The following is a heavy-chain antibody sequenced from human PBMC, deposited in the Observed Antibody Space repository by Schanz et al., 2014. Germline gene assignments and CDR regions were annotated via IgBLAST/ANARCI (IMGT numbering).Heavy chain of an antibody. Sequence: QVQLVQSGGEVKKPGASVKVSCKASGYTFRHYGISWLRQAPGQGLEWMGWINPTTGNPGYAQGFTGRFVFSFDTSVSTAYLQISGLKAEDTAVYYCARARYGLDVWGQGTTVTVSS. J-gene: IGHJ6*02. CDR2: INPTTGNP. V-gene: IGHV7-4-1*02. CDR3: ARARYGLDV. CDR1: GYTFRHYG.